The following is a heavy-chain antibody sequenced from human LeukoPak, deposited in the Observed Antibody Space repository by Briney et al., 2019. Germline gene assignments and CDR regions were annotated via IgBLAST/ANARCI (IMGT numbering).Heavy chain of an antibody. CDR1: GFTFSSYG. CDR3: AKDYYDSSGYYWS. V-gene: IGHV3-30*02. Sequence: HTGGSLRLSCAASGFTFSSYGMHWVRQAPGKGLEWVAFIRYDGSNKYYADSVKGRFTISRDNSKNTPYLQMNSLRAEDTAVYYCAKDYYDSSGYYWSWGQGTLVTVSS. CDR2: IRYDGSNK. J-gene: IGHJ5*02. D-gene: IGHD3-22*01.